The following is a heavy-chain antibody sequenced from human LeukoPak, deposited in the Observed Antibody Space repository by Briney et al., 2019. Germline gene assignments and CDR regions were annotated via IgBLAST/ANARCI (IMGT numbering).Heavy chain of an antibody. J-gene: IGHJ4*02. CDR1: GFTFSSYA. V-gene: IGHV3-23*01. D-gene: IGHD2-2*01. CDR2: ISGSGGST. CDR3: AKGGQWVPAANFGF. Sequence: QTGGSLRLSCAASGFTFSSYAMSWVRQAPGKGREWVSAISGSGGSTYYADSVKGRFTISRDNSKDTLYLQMNSLRAEDTAVYYCAKGGQWVPAANFGFWGQGTLVTVSS.